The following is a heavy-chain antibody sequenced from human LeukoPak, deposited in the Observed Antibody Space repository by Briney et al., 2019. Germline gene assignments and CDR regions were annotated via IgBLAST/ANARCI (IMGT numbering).Heavy chain of an antibody. CDR3: ARHGTNDYGDENWFDP. D-gene: IGHD4-17*01. J-gene: IGHJ5*02. Sequence: SETLSLTCTVSGGSISSYYWSWIRQPPGKGLEWIGYIYYSGSTNYNPSLKSRVTISVDTPKNQFSLKLSSVTAADTAVYYCARHGTNDYGDENWFDPWGQGTLVTVSS. CDR2: IYYSGST. CDR1: GGSISSYY. V-gene: IGHV4-59*08.